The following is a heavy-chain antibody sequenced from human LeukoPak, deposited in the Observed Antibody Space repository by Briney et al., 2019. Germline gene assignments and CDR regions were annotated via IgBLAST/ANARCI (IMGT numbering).Heavy chain of an antibody. CDR2: IIPIFGTA. Sequence: SVKVSCKASGGTFSSYAISWVRQAPGQGLEWMGGIIPIFGTANYAQKFQGRVTITTDESTSTAYMELSSLRSEDTAVYYCARMTTRCYRYCSGGSWDHFGDYWGQGTLVTVSS. D-gene: IGHD2-15*01. V-gene: IGHV1-69*05. CDR1: GGTFSSYA. CDR3: ARMTTRCYRYCSGGSWDHFGDY. J-gene: IGHJ4*02.